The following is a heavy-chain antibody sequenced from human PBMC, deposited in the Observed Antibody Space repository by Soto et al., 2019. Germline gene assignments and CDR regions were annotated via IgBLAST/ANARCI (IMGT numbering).Heavy chain of an antibody. J-gene: IGHJ6*02. D-gene: IGHD3-10*01. V-gene: IGHV2-70*01. CDR2: IDWDDDK. CDR3: ARNYYGSGSYYKLFGGYYYYGMDV. Sequence: SGPTLVNPTQTLTLTCTFSGFSLSTSGMCVSWIRQPPGKALEWLALIDWDDDKYYSTSLKTRLTISKDTSKNQVVLTMTNMDPVDTATYYCARNYYGSGSYYKLFGGYYYYGMDVWGQGTTVTVSS. CDR1: GFSLSTSGMC.